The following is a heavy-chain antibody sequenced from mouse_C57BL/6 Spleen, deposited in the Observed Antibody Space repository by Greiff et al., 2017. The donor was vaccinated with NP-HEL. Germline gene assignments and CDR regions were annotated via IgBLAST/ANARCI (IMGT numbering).Heavy chain of an antibody. D-gene: IGHD2-3*01. V-gene: IGHV1-66*01. CDR1: GYSFTSYY. Sequence: QVQLKESGPELVKPGASVKISCKASGYSFTSYYIHWVKQRPGQGLEWIGWIYPGSGNTKYNEKFKGKATLTADTSSSTAYMQLSSLTSEDSAVYYCARLGDGYYIDYWGQGTTLTVSS. CDR2: IYPGSGNT. J-gene: IGHJ2*01. CDR3: ARLGDGYYIDY.